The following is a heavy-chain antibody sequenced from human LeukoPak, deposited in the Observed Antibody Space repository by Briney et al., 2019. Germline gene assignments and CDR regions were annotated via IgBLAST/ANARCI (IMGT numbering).Heavy chain of an antibody. CDR1: GFTVSNNY. CDR2: IYSGDIT. D-gene: IGHD5-18*01. V-gene: IGHV3-53*01. Sequence: PGGSLRLSCAASGFTVSNNYMSWVRQAPGQGLEWVSVIYSGDITYYADSVKGRFTISRDNSKNTLYLQMNSLRAEDTAVYYCARGSGYSYGLPDYWGQGTLVTVSS. CDR3: ARGSGYSYGLPDY. J-gene: IGHJ4*02.